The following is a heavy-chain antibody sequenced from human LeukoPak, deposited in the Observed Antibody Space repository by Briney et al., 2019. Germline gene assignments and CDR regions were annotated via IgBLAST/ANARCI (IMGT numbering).Heavy chain of an antibody. J-gene: IGHJ4*02. CDR3: ARSYKYGYDF. CDR2: TYYRSKWSN. Sequence: SQTLSLTCAISGDSGSSKSVGWHWIRQSPARGVEWLGRTYYRSKWSNDYALSVKSRLTFNPDTSKNQFSLQLNSVTPGDTAVYYCARSYKYGYDFWGQGTLVTVSS. D-gene: IGHD5-24*01. V-gene: IGHV6-1*01. CDR1: GDSGSSKSVG.